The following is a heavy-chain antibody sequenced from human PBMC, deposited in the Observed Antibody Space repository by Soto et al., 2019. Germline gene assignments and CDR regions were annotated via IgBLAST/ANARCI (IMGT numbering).Heavy chain of an antibody. CDR2: IWYDENNK. V-gene: IGHV3-33*01. CDR1: GFTFSSYG. CDR3: ARDKGGGAVVPDY. Sequence: QVQLVESGGGVVQPGRSLRLSCAASGFTFSSYGIHWVRQAPGRGLEWVAVIWYDENNKYYADSVKGRFTISRDNSKNTPYLQMNSLRAEDTAIYYCARDKGGGAVVPDYWGQGNLVTVSS. D-gene: IGHD6-19*01. J-gene: IGHJ4*02.